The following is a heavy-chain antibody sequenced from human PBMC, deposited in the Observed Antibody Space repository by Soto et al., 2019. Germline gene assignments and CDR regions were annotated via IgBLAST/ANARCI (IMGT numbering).Heavy chain of an antibody. V-gene: IGHV3-7*04. Sequence: EEELVESGGGLVQPGGSLRLTCAVSGFSFRSDWMNWVRQAPGKGLEWVAHTNQDGSEKYYVDSVKGRFTIFRDNAKNSLYLQMNSQRAEDTAVYYCSGGVGDAIWGQGTLVTVSS. CDR3: SGGVGDAI. D-gene: IGHD1-26*01. J-gene: IGHJ4*02. CDR1: GFSFRSDW. CDR2: TNQDGSEK.